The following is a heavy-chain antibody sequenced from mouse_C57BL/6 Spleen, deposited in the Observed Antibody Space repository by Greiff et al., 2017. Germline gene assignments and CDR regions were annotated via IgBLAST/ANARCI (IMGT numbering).Heavy chain of an antibody. V-gene: IGHV10-1*01. Sequence: DVQLVESGGGLVQPKGSLKLSCAASGFSFNTYAMNWVRQAPGKGLEWVARIRSKSNNYATYYADSVKDRFTISRDDSESMLYLQMNNLKTEDTAMYYCVRLGPYAMDYWGQGTSVTVSS. J-gene: IGHJ4*01. CDR3: VRLGPYAMDY. CDR1: GFSFNTYA. CDR2: IRSKSNNYAT.